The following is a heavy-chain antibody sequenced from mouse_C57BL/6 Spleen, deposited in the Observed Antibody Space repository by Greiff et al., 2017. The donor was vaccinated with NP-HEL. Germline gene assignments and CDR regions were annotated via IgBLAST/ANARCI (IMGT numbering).Heavy chain of an antibody. CDR2: IYPRSGNT. CDR3: ARRGAYYYGSSYDYYAMDY. Sequence: QVQLQQSGAELARPGASVKLSCKASGYTFTSYGISWVKQRTGQGLEWIGEIYPRSGNTYYHEKFKGTATLTADKSSSTEYMELRSLTSEDSAVYFCARRGAYYYGSSYDYYAMDYWGQGTSVTVSS. J-gene: IGHJ4*01. V-gene: IGHV1-81*01. CDR1: GYTFTSYG. D-gene: IGHD1-1*01.